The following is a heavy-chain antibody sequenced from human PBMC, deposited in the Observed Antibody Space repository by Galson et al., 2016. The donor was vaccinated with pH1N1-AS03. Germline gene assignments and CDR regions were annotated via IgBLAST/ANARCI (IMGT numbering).Heavy chain of an antibody. D-gene: IGHD3-16*01. CDR2: IKQDGSET. V-gene: IGHV3-7*03. J-gene: IGHJ4*02. CDR3: ARGEMIGDDS. CDR1: GLEFSYFW. Sequence: SLRLSCAAPGLEFSYFWMTWVRQAPGKGPEWVANIKQDGSETHYVDSVKGRFTISRDNAKNSLYFQMNSLRVEDTAMYYCARGEMIGDDSWGQGTLVTVSS.